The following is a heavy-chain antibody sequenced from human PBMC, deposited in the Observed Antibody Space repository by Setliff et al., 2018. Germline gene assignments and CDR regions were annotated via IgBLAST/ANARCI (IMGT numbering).Heavy chain of an antibody. CDR1: GFTFSAHY. CDR2: TRNKAHSYTT. V-gene: IGHV3-72*01. CDR3: TRDFWPESSGFAFGQ. D-gene: IGHD3-22*01. Sequence: PGGSLRLSCAASGFTFSAHYMDWLRQAPGKGLEWVGRTRNKAHSYTTEYAASVKGRFTISRDDSKSIAYLRMNSLKIEDTAVYYCTRDFWPESSGFAFGQWGQGTLVTVSS. J-gene: IGHJ4*02.